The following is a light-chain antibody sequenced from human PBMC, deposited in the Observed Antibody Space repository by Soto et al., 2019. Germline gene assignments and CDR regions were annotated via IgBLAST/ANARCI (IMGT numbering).Light chain of an antibody. Sequence: EIVLAQSPGTLSLSPGERATLSCRASQSVTNSFLAWYQQEPGQAPILLICGATRSPTGIPVRFTGSGSGKDFTLTISRLEPEDVAVYYCHQYVSSPWAFGQGTKVEIK. J-gene: IGKJ1*01. CDR2: GAT. CDR3: HQYVSSPWA. V-gene: IGKV3-20*01. CDR1: QSVTNSF.